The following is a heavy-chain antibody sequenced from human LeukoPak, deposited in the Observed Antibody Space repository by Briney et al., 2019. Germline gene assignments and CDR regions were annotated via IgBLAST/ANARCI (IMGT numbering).Heavy chain of an antibody. D-gene: IGHD6-6*01. J-gene: IGHJ5*02. CDR3: ARGGIAARPNWFDT. CDR2: INHSGST. Sequence: PSETLSLTCAVYGGSFSGYYWSWIRQPPGKGLEWIGEINHSGSTNYNPSLKSRVTISVDTSKNQFSLKLSSVTAADPAVYYCARGGIAARPNWFDTWGQGTLVTVSS. CDR1: GGSFSGYY. V-gene: IGHV4-34*01.